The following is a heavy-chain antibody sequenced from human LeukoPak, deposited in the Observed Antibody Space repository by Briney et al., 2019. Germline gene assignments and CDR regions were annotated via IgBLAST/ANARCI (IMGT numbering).Heavy chain of an antibody. CDR2: IKQDGSEK. CDR1: GFTFSSYW. D-gene: IGHD3-10*01. J-gene: IGHJ4*02. V-gene: IGHV3-7*01. Sequence: GGSLRLSCAASGFTFSSYWMSWVRQAPGKGLEWVANIKQDGSEKYYVDSVKGRFTISRDNAKNSLLLQMNSLSAEDTAVYYCARVLNFGSGSYTRPLDYWGQGTLVTVPS. CDR3: ARVLNFGSGSYTRPLDY.